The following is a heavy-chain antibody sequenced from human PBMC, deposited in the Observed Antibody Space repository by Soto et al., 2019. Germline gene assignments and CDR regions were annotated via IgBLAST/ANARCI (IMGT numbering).Heavy chain of an antibody. Sequence: QVQLVQSGTEVKKSGASVKVSCKASGYIFTTYSIAWVRQAPGQGLEWMGWISAYNGNTNYAQKFQGRVTMTTDTSTNTAYMELGSWRSDDTPVYSCAREAFGGHASWFDPWGQGTLVTVSS. CDR3: AREAFGGHASWFDP. CDR2: ISAYNGNT. V-gene: IGHV1-18*01. CDR1: GYIFTTYS. J-gene: IGHJ5*02. D-gene: IGHD2-2*01.